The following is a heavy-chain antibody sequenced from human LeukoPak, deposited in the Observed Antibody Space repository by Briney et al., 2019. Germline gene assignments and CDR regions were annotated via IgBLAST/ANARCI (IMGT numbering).Heavy chain of an antibody. CDR2: ICYDGSNK. J-gene: IGHJ4*02. CDR3: ARGGRRDGYNWFD. Sequence: PGGSLRLSCAASGFTFSNYAMHWVRQAPGKGLEWVAAICYDGSNKYYTDSVKGRFTISRDNSKNTLYVQMNSLRAEDTAVYYCARGGRRDGYNWFDWGQGTLVTVSS. D-gene: IGHD5-24*01. CDR1: GFTFSNYA. V-gene: IGHV3-30-3*01.